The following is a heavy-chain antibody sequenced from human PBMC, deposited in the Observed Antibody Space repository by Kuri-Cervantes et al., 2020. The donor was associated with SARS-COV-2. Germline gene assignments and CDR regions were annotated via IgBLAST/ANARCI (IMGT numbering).Heavy chain of an antibody. D-gene: IGHD2-21*01. J-gene: IGHJ4*02. CDR3: TTDSTAAYCGGDCYPFGY. V-gene: IGHV3-23*01. CDR1: GFTFSSYA. Sequence: GESLKISCAASGFTFSSYAMSWVRQAPGKGLEWASAISGSGGSTYYADSVKGRFTISRDNSKNTLYLQMNSLKTEDTAVYYCTTDSTAAYCGGDCYPFGYWGQGTLVTVSS. CDR2: ISGSGGST.